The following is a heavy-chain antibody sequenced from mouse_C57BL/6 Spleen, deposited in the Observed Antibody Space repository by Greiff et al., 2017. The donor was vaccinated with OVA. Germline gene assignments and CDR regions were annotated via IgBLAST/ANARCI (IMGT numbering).Heavy chain of an antibody. D-gene: IGHD1-1*01. CDR1: GYSFSSSW. V-gene: IGHV1-82*01. J-gene: IGHJ2*01. CDR3: AIANNCDY. CDR2: IYPGDGDT. Sequence: QVQLKESGPELVKPGASVKISCKASGYSFSSSWMNWVKQRPGKGLEWIGRIYPGDGDTNYNGKFKGKATLTADKSSSTAYMQLSSLTSEDSAVYCCAIANNCDYWGQVTTLTVSS.